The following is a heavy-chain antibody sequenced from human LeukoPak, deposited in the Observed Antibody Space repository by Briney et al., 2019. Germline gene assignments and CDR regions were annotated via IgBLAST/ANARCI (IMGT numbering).Heavy chain of an antibody. D-gene: IGHD6-19*01. V-gene: IGHV1-2*02. J-gene: IGHJ4*02. Sequence: GASVKVSCKASGYTFTDYYVHWVRQAPGQGLEWMGWINPNSGGTNYAQNFQGRVTMTRDTSISTAYMELSSLKSDDTAVYYCAKDGGSSGWYIDYWGQGTLVTVSS. CDR3: AKDGGSSGWYIDY. CDR2: INPNSGGT. CDR1: GYTFTDYY.